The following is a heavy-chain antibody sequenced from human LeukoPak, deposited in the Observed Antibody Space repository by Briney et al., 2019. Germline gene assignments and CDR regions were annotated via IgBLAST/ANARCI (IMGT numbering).Heavy chain of an antibody. CDR3: AKDQNLATVETDGTGY. CDR2: ISGSGGST. D-gene: IGHD4-23*01. Sequence: GSHRLSCAASGFTFSSYAMSWVCQAPGKGLEWVSAISGSGGSTYYADSVKGRFTISRDNSKNTLYLQMNSLRAEDTAVYYCAKDQNLATVETDGTGYRGQGSLVTASS. J-gene: IGHJ4*02. CDR1: GFTFSSYA. V-gene: IGHV3-23*01.